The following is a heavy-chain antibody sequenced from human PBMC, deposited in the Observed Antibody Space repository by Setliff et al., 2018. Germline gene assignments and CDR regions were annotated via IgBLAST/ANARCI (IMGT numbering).Heavy chain of an antibody. D-gene: IGHD3-16*01. Sequence: ASVKVSCKASGYTFTSYYMHWVRQAPGQGLEWMGIIDPSGGSTSYAQKFQGRVTMTRDTSTSTVYMELSSLRSEDTAVYYCARAPAWGSSNYYYYYMDVWGKGTTVTVSS. V-gene: IGHV1-46*01. CDR3: ARAPAWGSSNYYYYYMDV. J-gene: IGHJ6*03. CDR2: IDPSGGST. CDR1: GYTFTSYY.